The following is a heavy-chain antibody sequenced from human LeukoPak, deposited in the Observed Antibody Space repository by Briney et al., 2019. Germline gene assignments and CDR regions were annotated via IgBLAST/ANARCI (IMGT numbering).Heavy chain of an antibody. CDR1: GYTFTDYY. Sequence: GASVRVSCKTSGYTFTDYYIHWVRQAPGQGLEWMGWINSNSGGTSYAQKFQGRVTLTRDTPTRTAYMELNRLTSDDTAVYYCARTSIAARWADFDSWGQGTVVTVSS. CDR3: ARTSIAARWADFDS. CDR2: INSNSGGT. D-gene: IGHD6-6*01. V-gene: IGHV1-2*02. J-gene: IGHJ4*02.